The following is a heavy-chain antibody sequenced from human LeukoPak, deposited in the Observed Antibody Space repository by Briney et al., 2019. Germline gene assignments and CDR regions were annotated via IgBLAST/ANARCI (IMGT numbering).Heavy chain of an antibody. Sequence: SQTLSLTCTVSGGSISSDDYYWSWIRQPPEKGLVWIRYIYYSGSTYYNASLRSRITISVDTSKNQFSLKLSPVTAPDTAVYFCARGTRYCTNTSCYKTAMDVWGQGTTVTVSS. V-gene: IGHV4-30-4*01. D-gene: IGHD2-2*02. J-gene: IGHJ6*02. CDR3: ARGTRYCTNTSCYKTAMDV. CDR1: GGSISSDDYY. CDR2: IYYSGST.